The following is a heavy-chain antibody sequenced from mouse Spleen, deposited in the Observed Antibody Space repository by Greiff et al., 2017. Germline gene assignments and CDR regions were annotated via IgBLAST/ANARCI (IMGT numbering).Heavy chain of an antibody. J-gene: IGHJ4*01. Sequence: EVKLVESGPELVKPGASVKISCKASGYSFTGYYMNWVKQSPEKSLEWIGEINPSTGGTTYNQKFKAKATLTVDKSSSTAYMQLKSLTSEDSAVYYCARVYSYYWELDYWGQGTSVTVSS. CDR3: ARVYSYYWELDY. CDR2: INPSTGGT. V-gene: IGHV1-42*01. D-gene: IGHD2-12*01. CDR1: GYSFTGYY.